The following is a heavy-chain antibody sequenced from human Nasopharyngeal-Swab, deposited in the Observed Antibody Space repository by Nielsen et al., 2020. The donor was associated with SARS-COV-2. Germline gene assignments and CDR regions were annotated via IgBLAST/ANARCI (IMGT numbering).Heavy chain of an antibody. CDR2: IYPADSDT. V-gene: IGHV5-51*01. CDR3: ARPQGFYDSGTYYFHFDY. D-gene: IGHD3-22*01. CDR1: GYSFSGYW. J-gene: IGHJ4*01. Sequence: KVSCKTSGYSFSGYWIGWVRQMPAKGLEWMGIIYPADSDTKYSPSFQGQVTISADKSIRTAYLQWSSLKASDTAIYYCARPQGFYDSGTYYFHFDYWGHGTLVTVSS.